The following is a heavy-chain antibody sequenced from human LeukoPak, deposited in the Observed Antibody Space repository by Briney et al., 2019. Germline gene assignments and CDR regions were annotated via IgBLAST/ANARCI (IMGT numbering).Heavy chain of an antibody. J-gene: IGHJ5*02. Sequence: GGSLRLSCAASGFTFSSYAMHWVRQAPGKGLEWVAVISYDGSNKYYADSVKGRFTISRDNSKNTLYLQMNSLRAEDTAVYYCAKTSLHYYGSGSYFDPWGQGTLVTVSS. CDR1: GFTFSSYA. D-gene: IGHD3-10*01. V-gene: IGHV3-30*04. CDR2: ISYDGSNK. CDR3: AKTSLHYYGSGSYFDP.